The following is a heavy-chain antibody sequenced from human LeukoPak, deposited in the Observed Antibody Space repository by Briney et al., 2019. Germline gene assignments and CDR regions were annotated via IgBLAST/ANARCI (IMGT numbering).Heavy chain of an antibody. V-gene: IGHV3-30-3*01. CDR2: ISDDGSNK. CDR1: GFTFTIYS. J-gene: IGHJ6*02. D-gene: IGHD4-17*01. Sequence: PGRPLRLSCAASGFTFTIYSMHWVRQAPGKGLEWVAVISDDGSNKDYADSGKGRFTISRDNSKNTLYLQMNSLRAEDTAVYYCARDEKYGDYGMDVWGQGTTVTVSS. CDR3: ARDEKYGDYGMDV.